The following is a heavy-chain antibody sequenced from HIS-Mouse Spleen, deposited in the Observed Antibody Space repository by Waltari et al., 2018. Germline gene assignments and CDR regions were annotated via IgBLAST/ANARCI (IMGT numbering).Heavy chain of an antibody. CDR2: ISSSSSTI. Sequence: EVQLVESGGGWVQPGGSLRLSCAASGFTLSSYGMNWVRQAPGKGLEWVSYISSSSSTIYYADSVKGRFTISRDNAKNSLYLQMNSLRAEDTAVYYCARDLGNWFDPWGQGTLVTVSS. CDR1: GFTLSSYG. CDR3: ARDLGNWFDP. V-gene: IGHV3-48*01. J-gene: IGHJ5*02.